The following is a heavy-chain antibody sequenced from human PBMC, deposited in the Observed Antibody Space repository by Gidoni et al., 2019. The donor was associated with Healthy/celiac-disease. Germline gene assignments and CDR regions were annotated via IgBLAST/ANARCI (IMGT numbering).Heavy chain of an antibody. D-gene: IGHD2-2*01. CDR3: ARYYCSSTSCYLDNWFDP. V-gene: IGHV5-51*03. CDR2: IYPGDSDT. CDR1: GYSCTSYW. J-gene: IGHJ5*02. Sequence: EVQLVQSGAEVKKPGESVKISCKGSGYSCTSYWIGWVRQMPGKGLEWMGIIYPGDSDTRYSPSFQGQVTISADKSISTAYLQWSSLKASDTAMYYCARYYCSSTSCYLDNWFDPWGQGTLVTVSS.